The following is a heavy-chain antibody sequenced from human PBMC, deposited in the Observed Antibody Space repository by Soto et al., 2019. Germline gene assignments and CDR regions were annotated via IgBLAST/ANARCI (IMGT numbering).Heavy chain of an antibody. D-gene: IGHD4-17*01. CDR1: GLTVSSNY. J-gene: IGHJ3*02. Sequence: EVQLVESGGGLVQPGGSLRLSCAASGLTVSSNYMSWVRQAPGKGLEWVSVIYAGGSTYYADSVKGRFTISRDNSKNTLDLQMSSMRAEDTAVYYGARHKTTGTRVGAFDIWGQGTVLTVSS. CDR3: ARHKTTGTRVGAFDI. CDR2: IYAGGST. V-gene: IGHV3-66*04.